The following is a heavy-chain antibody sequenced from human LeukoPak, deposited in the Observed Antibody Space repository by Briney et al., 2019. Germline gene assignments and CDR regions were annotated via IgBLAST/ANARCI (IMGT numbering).Heavy chain of an antibody. J-gene: IGHJ6*03. V-gene: IGHV1-2*02. Sequence: GASVKVSRKASGYTFTGYYMHWVRQAPGQGLEWMGWINPNSGGTNYAQKFQGRVTMTRDTSISTAYMELSRLRSDDTAVYYCARDPEATHYYYYYYMDVWGKGTTVTVSS. CDR2: INPNSGGT. CDR3: ARDPEATHYYYYYYMDV. CDR1: GYTFTGYY.